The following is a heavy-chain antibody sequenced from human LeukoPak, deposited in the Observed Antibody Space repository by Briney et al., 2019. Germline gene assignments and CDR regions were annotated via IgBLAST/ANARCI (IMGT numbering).Heavy chain of an antibody. CDR2: INHSGST. Sequence: SETLSLTCAVYGGSFSGYYWSWIRQPPGKGLEWIGEINHSGSTNYNPSLKSRVTISVDTSKNQFSLKLSSVTAADTAVYYCASPKVTSGGFDIWGQGTMVTVSS. V-gene: IGHV4-34*01. CDR1: GGSFSGYY. D-gene: IGHD1-26*01. J-gene: IGHJ3*02. CDR3: ASPKVTSGGFDI.